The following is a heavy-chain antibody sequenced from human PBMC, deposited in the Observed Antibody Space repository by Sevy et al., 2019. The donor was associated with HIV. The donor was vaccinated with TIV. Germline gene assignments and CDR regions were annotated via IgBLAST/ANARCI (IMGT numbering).Heavy chain of an antibody. D-gene: IGHD3-22*01. CDR3: VKDRGDTMMDYFDY. Sequence: GGSLRLSCSASGFTFSSYAMHWVRQAPGKGLEYVSAISSNGGSTYYADSVKGRFTISRDNSKNTLYLQMSSLRAEDTAVYYFVKDRGDTMMDYFDYWGQGTLVTVSS. CDR1: GFTFSSYA. J-gene: IGHJ4*02. CDR2: ISSNGGST. V-gene: IGHV3-64D*06.